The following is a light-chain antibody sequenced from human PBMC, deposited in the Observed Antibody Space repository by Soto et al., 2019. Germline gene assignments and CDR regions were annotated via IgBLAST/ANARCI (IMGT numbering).Light chain of an antibody. CDR2: QDS. CDR3: QAWDSRTVV. Sequence: SYELTQPPSVSVSPGQTASITCSGDKLGDKYACWYQQKPGQSPVLVIYQDSKRRSGIPERFSGSNSGNTATLTISGTQAMDEADYYCQAWDSRTVVFGGGTKLTVL. V-gene: IGLV3-1*01. CDR1: KLGDKY. J-gene: IGLJ2*01.